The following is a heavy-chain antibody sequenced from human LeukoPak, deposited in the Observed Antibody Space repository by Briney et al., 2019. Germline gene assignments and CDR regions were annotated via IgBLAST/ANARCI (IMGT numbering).Heavy chain of an antibody. CDR1: GYTFTAYY. D-gene: IGHD7-27*01. Sequence: GASVKVSCKASGYTFTAYYIHWVRQAPGQGLEWMGWISPYTGGTNYAQKFQGRVTITQDRSSNTVYMDLNRLTSDDTALYYCVRHHNSENWGSLGKWGQGTLVTVSS. CDR2: ISPYTGGT. J-gene: IGHJ4*02. CDR3: VRHHNSENWGSLGK. V-gene: IGHV1-2*02.